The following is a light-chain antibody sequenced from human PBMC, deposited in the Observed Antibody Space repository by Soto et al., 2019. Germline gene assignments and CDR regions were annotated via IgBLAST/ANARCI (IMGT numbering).Light chain of an antibody. CDR3: SSYTSDSPYV. Sequence: QSVLTQPSSLSGSPGQSITISCTGTISDVGLYDYVSWYQQHPGKAPQLMIYAVSNLPSGVSNRFSASKSGNTASLFISGLQAEDEADYYCSSYTSDSPYVFGSGTKVNVL. J-gene: IGLJ1*01. CDR2: AVS. V-gene: IGLV2-14*01. CDR1: ISDVGLYDY.